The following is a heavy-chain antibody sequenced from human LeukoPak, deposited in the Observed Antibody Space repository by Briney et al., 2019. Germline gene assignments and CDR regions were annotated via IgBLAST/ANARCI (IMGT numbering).Heavy chain of an antibody. D-gene: IGHD6-6*01. CDR3: ASLYSSSSEDY. V-gene: IGHV4-31*03. J-gene: IGHJ4*02. Sequence: PSETLSLTCTVSAGSISSGGYYWSWIRQHPGKDLEWIGYIYYSGSTYYNPSLKSRVTISVDTSKNQFSLKLSSVTAADTAVYYCASLYSSSSEDYWGQGTLVTVSS. CDR2: IYYSGST. CDR1: AGSISSGGYY.